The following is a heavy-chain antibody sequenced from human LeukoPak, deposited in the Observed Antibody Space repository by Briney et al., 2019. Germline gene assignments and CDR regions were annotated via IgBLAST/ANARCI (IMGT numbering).Heavy chain of an antibody. Sequence: SETLSLTCTVSGGSIINYYWSWIRQSAGTGLEWVGRIYITGSTNYNPSLQSRLSMSVDTSKNQFSLRLTSVSAADTAVYYCARLKYYDSTGYFPGYYMDVWGKGITVTVSS. CDR3: ARLKYYDSTGYFPGYYMDV. V-gene: IGHV4-4*07. D-gene: IGHD3-22*01. J-gene: IGHJ6*03. CDR1: GGSIINYY. CDR2: IYITGST.